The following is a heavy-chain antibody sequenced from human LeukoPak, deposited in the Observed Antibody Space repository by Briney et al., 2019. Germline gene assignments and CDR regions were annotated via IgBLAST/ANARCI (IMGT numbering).Heavy chain of an antibody. V-gene: IGHV1-69*01. J-gene: IGHJ4*02. CDR1: GGTFSNYA. Sequence: GSSVKVSCKASGGTFSNYAFSWVRQAPGQGLEWMGGIIPIFGTAYYAQKFQGRVTITADESTSTAYMELSSLRSEDTAVYYCARDSRGALGGYYDILTGSLFDYWGQGTLVTVSS. CDR2: IIPIFGTA. CDR3: ARDSRGALGGYYDILTGSLFDY. D-gene: IGHD3-9*01.